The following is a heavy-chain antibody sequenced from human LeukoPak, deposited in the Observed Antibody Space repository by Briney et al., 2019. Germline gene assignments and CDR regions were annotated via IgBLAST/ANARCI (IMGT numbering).Heavy chain of an antibody. V-gene: IGHV3-74*01. CDR2: INTNGSST. CDR1: GFTFSSYW. CDR3: ARGRYSGYGSSFYYYYYYGMDV. J-gene: IGHJ6*02. Sequence: PGASLRLSCEASGFTFSSYWMHWVRQAPGQGLVWVSRINTNGSSTSYADSVKGRFTISRDNAKNTLYLQMNSLRAEDTAVYYCARGRYSGYGSSFYYYYYYGMDVWGQGTTVTVSS. D-gene: IGHD5-12*01.